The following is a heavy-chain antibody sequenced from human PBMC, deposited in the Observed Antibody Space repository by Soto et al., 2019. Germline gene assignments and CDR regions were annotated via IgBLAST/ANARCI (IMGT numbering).Heavy chain of an antibody. Sequence: SETLSLTGTVSGGFVNSGGSNCRWIRQHPAKGLGEIGFIYNSGITYYNPSRQSRLTLSGDASRHRFSLQLSPVTAADTAVYYCATDSVSLLGANSFDIWGQGTVVT. CDR2: IYNSGIT. CDR3: ATDSVSLLGANSFDI. J-gene: IGHJ3*02. V-gene: IGHV4-31*03. CDR1: GGFVNSGGSN. D-gene: IGHD2-21*01.